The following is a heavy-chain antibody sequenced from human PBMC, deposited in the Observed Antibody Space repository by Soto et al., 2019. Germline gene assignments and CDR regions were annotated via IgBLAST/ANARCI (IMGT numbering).Heavy chain of an antibody. CDR1: GFTFSSYA. Sequence: VPLVESGGGVVQPGRSLRLSCAASGFTFSSYAMHWVRQAPGKGLEWVAVISYDGSNKYYADSVKGRFTISRDNSKNTLYLQMNSLRAEDTAVYYCARRYYYDSSYFQHWGQGTLVTVSS. J-gene: IGHJ1*01. CDR2: ISYDGSNK. CDR3: ARRYYYDSSYFQH. D-gene: IGHD3-22*01. V-gene: IGHV3-30-3*01.